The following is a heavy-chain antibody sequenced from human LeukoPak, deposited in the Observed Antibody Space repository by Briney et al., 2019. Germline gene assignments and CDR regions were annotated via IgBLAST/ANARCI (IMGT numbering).Heavy chain of an antibody. CDR1: GGTFSSYA. V-gene: IGHV1-2*02. D-gene: IGHD1-7*01. CDR2: INPNSGGT. J-gene: IGHJ5*02. CDR3: ARDLNNWNYAAWFDP. Sequence: GASVKVSCKASGGTFSSYAISWVRQAPGQGLEWMGWINPNSGGTNYAQKFQGRVTMTRDTSISTAYMELSRLRSDDTAVYYCARDLNNWNYAAWFDPWGQGTLVTVSS.